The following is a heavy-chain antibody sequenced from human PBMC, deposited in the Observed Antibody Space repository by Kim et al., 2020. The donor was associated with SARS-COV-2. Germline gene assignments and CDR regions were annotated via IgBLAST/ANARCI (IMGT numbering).Heavy chain of an antibody. Sequence: GGSLRLSCVASGFTFSNHAMHWVRQAPGKGLQYVSAIGYNGDSTFYASSVKGRFTISRDNSKNTLYLQMGGLRPEDMALYYCARAYSSGWYTAFDVWGQGTMVTFSS. CDR3: ARAYSSGWYTAFDV. CDR1: GFTFSNHA. V-gene: IGHV3-64*01. CDR2: IGYNGDST. J-gene: IGHJ3*01. D-gene: IGHD6-13*01.